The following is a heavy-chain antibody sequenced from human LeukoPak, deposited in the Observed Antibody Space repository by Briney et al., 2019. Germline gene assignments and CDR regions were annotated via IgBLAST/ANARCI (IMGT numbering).Heavy chain of an antibody. Sequence: GGSLRLSCAASGFTFSSYGMHWVRQAPGKGLEWVAVIWYGGSNKYYADSVKGRFTISRDNSKNTLYLQMNSLRAEDTAVYYCARDWPHYDILTGYRSNWFDPWGQGTLVTVSS. V-gene: IGHV3-33*08. D-gene: IGHD3-9*01. CDR3: ARDWPHYDILTGYRSNWFDP. CDR1: GFTFSSYG. J-gene: IGHJ5*02. CDR2: IWYGGSNK.